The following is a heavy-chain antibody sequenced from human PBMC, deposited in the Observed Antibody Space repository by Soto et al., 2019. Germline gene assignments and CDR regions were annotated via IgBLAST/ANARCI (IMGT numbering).Heavy chain of an antibody. V-gene: IGHV3-73*01. CDR3: TRHVDCSGGSCYSGYYYYMDV. CDR2: IRSKPNTDAT. D-gene: IGHD2-15*01. Sequence: EVQLVESGGGLVQPGGSLKLSCAASGFTVSDSAMHWVRQASGQGLEWVGRIRSKPNTDATAYAASVKGRVTISRDDSKNTAYLQMNSLKTEDTAVYYCTRHVDCSGGSCYSGYYYYMDVWGKGTTVTVSS. CDR1: GFTVSDSA. J-gene: IGHJ6*03.